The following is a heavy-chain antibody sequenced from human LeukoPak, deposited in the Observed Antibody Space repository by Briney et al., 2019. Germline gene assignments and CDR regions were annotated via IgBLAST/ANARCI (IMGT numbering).Heavy chain of an antibody. D-gene: IGHD1-20*01. J-gene: IGHJ3*02. Sequence: GGSLRLSCAASGFTFSSYWMHWVRQAPGKGLVWVSRINSDGSSTSYADSVKGRFTISRDNAKNTLYLQMNSLGAEDTAVYFCAKDEEVTGTNLGLILDAFDIWGQGTMVTVSS. CDR1: GFTFSSYW. CDR3: AKDEEVTGTNLGLILDAFDI. CDR2: INSDGSST. V-gene: IGHV3-74*01.